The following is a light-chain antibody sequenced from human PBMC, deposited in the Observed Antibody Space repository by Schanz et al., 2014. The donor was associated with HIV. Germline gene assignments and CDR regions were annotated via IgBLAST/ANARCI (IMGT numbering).Light chain of an antibody. Sequence: QSVLTQPPSVSGAPGQRVTISCPFLRSPLGADYDVHCSQVLPCTAPKLLIFTNGNRPSGVPDRFSASKSGTSASLAISGLQSEDEADYYCLSYDYSLSEEVFGGGTKVTVL. CDR1: RSPLGADYD. V-gene: IGLV1-40*01. CDR3: LSYDYSLSEEV. J-gene: IGLJ3*02. CDR2: TNG.